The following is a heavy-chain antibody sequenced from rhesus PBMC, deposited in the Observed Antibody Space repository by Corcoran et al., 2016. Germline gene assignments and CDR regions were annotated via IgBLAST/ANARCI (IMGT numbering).Heavy chain of an antibody. J-gene: IGHJ5-2*02. CDR2: HYGSGGTP. Sequence: QVQLQESGPGLVKPSETLPLTCAVSGASISSNYWSWIRPAPGKGLAGIGRHYGSGGTPHQPPSLTSRVTISLDTSKTQVSLKLSSVTAADTAVYYCGSHSQFWSGYYPNSLDVWGRGVLVTVSS. D-gene: IGHD3-3*01. CDR1: GASISSNY. V-gene: IGHV4S2*01. CDR3: GSHSQFWSGYYPNSLDV.